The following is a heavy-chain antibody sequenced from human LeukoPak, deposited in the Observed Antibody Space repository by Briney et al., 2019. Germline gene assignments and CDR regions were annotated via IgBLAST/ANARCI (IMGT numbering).Heavy chain of an antibody. CDR2: ISGSGSSA. Sequence: PGGSLRLSCAASGFTFSSYALTWVRQAPGKGLEWVSIISGSGSSAYYTDSVQGRFTISRDNSKSTLYLQMDSLGAEDTAVYYCAKRYCSGGSCYSFDYWGQGTLVTASS. D-gene: IGHD2-15*01. V-gene: IGHV3-23*01. CDR1: GFTFSSYA. J-gene: IGHJ4*02. CDR3: AKRYCSGGSCYSFDY.